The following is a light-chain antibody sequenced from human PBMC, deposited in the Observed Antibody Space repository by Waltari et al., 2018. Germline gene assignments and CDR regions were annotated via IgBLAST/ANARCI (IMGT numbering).Light chain of an antibody. CDR2: DVS. CDR3: CSYAGSYTWV. V-gene: IGLV2-11*01. J-gene: IGLJ3*02. Sequence: QSALTQPRSVSGSPGQSVTISCSGTRSDVGGDNYVSWYQQLPGKAPKFMIYDVSKRPSGVPDRFSGSKSGNTASLTISGRQAEDEADYYCCSYAGSYTWVFGGGTKLPVL. CDR1: RSDVGGDNY.